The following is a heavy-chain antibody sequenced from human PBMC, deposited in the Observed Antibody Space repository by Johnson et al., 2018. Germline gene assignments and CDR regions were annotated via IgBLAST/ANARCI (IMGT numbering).Heavy chain of an antibody. CDR1: GGSISSGSYY. Sequence: QVQLQESGPGLVKPSQTLSLTCTVSGGSISSGSYYWSWIRQPAGKGLEWIGRIYTSGSTNYNHSLQSRVTISVDTSKNQFSLKLSSVTAADTAVYYCAREPLYCGGDCPFDYWGQGTLVTVSS. J-gene: IGHJ4*02. CDR2: IYTSGST. V-gene: IGHV4-61*02. CDR3: AREPLYCGGDCPFDY. D-gene: IGHD2-21*02.